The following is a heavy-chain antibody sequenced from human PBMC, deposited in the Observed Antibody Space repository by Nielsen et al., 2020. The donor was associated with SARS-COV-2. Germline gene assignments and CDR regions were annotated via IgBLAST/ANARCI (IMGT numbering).Heavy chain of an antibody. CDR1: GFTFTNSW. CDR2: ISSDGTST. D-gene: IGHD6-13*01. V-gene: IGHV3-74*01. Sequence: GESLKISCATSGFTFTNSWMHWVRQVPGKGLVWVSRISSDGTSTSYADSVKGRFTISRDNAKNTLFLQMYTLRVEDTALYYCARILAADGADSWGQGTLVTVSS. CDR3: ARILAADGADS. J-gene: IGHJ5*01.